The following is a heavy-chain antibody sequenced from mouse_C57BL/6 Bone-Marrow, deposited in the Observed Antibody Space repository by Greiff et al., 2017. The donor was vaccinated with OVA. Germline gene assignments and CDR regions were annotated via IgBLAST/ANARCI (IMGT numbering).Heavy chain of an antibody. V-gene: IGHV1-72*01. Sequence: QVQLQQPGAELVKPGASVKLSCKASGYTFTSYWMHWVKQRPGRGLEWIGRIDPHSGGTKYNEKFKSKATLTVDKPSSTAYMQLSSLTSEDSAVYYCARDNYEYFDVWGTGTTVTVSS. D-gene: IGHD1-3*01. CDR1: GYTFTSYW. J-gene: IGHJ1*03. CDR2: IDPHSGGT. CDR3: ARDNYEYFDV.